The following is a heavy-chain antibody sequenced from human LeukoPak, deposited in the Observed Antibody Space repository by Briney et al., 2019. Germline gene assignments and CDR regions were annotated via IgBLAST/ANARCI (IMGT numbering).Heavy chain of an antibody. V-gene: IGHV3-9*01. J-gene: IGHJ4*02. CDR2: ISWNSGII. CDR3: ARGGRSGSFDY. Sequence: GGSLRLSCAASGFTFDDYAMHWVRQVPGKGLEWVSSISWNSGIIDYADSVKGRFTISRDNAKNSLYLQMNGLRAEDTVVYYCARGGRSGSFDYWGQGTLVTVSS. CDR1: GFTFDDYA. D-gene: IGHD1-26*01.